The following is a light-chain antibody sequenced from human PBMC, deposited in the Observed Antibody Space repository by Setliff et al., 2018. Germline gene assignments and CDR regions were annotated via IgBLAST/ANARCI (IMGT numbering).Light chain of an antibody. CDR1: SSDVGNYDR. Sequence: QSALTQPPSVSGSPGQSVTISCTGTSSDVGNYDRVSWYQQAPGTAPKLMIYEVSSRPSGVPDRFSGSKSGNTASLTISGLRADDEADYYCSSYTSRGTYIFGTGTKVTVL. V-gene: IGLV2-18*02. CDR2: EVS. CDR3: SSYTSRGTYI. J-gene: IGLJ1*01.